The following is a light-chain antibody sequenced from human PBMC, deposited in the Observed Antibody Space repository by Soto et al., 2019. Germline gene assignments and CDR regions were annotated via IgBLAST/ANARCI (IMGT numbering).Light chain of an antibody. CDR2: GAF. J-gene: IGKJ5*01. CDR1: PSVTNY. V-gene: IGKV3-11*01. CDR3: QQRNIWPPVT. Sequence: PWETSTLSCRASPSVTNYLAWYQQKPGQPPRLLIYGAFNRAAGIPARFSGSGSGTDFTLTISSLEPEDSAVYYCQQRNIWPPVTFGQGTRLEIK.